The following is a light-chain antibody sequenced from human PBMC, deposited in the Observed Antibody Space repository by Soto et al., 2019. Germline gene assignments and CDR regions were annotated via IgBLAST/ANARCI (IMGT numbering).Light chain of an antibody. CDR2: NVN. J-gene: IGLJ2*01. V-gene: IGLV2-14*01. Sequence: QSALTQPASVSGSPGQSITISCTGTSRDIGAYNFISWYQQHPGKAPKLLIYNVNDRPTGVSNRFSGSKSGSAASLTISGLQAEDDADYYCSSYTGITTLGIFGGGTKLTVL. CDR1: SRDIGAYNF. CDR3: SSYTGITTLGI.